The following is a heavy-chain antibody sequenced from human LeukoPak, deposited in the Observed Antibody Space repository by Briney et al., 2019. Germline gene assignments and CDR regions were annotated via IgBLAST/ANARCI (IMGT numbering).Heavy chain of an antibody. D-gene: IGHD4-23*01. CDR3: ARAPGGNAGNFQH. V-gene: IGHV4-39*01. Sequence: SETLSLTCTVSGGSISSRSYYWGWIRQPPGKGLVWIGKISDSGNSYYSPSLRSRVTISIDTSKNQFSLKLSSATATDTAVYYCARAPGGNAGNFQHWGQGTLVTVSS. CDR1: GGSISSRSYY. CDR2: ISDSGNS. J-gene: IGHJ1*01.